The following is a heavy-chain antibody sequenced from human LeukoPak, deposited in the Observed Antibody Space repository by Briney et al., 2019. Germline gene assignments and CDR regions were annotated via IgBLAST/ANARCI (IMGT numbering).Heavy chain of an antibody. CDR2: ISGSGGST. V-gene: IGHV3-23*01. Sequence: GGSLRLSCAASGFTFSSYAMSWVRQAPGKGLEWVSAISGSGGSTYYADSVKGRFTISRDNSKNTLYLQMNSLRAEDTAVYYCAKDRHSGYYDFWSGYQYYFDYWGQGTLVTVSS. D-gene: IGHD3-3*01. CDR3: AKDRHSGYYDFWSGYQYYFDY. CDR1: GFTFSSYA. J-gene: IGHJ4*02.